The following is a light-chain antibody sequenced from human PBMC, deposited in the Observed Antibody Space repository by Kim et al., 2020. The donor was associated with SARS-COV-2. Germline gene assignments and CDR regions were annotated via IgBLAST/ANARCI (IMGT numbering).Light chain of an antibody. J-gene: IGKJ4*01. V-gene: IGKV3-15*01. Sequence: VSPGERVTLSCRASQKVSNNLAWYQQKPGQAPRLLICAASIRPTGVPARFTGSGSGTEFTLTISSLQSEDFAVYYCQQYNIWPLSFGGGTKVDIK. CDR3: QQYNIWPLS. CDR2: AAS. CDR1: QKVSNN.